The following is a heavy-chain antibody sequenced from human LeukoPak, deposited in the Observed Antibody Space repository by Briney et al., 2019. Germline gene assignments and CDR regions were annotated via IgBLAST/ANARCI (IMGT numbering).Heavy chain of an antibody. CDR3: ARHISLFRGAAGDAFDI. CDR1: GGSISSYY. V-gene: IGHV4-59*08. J-gene: IGHJ3*02. Sequence: SETLSLTCTVSGGSISSYYWSWIRQPPGKGLEWIGYIYYSGSTNYNPSLKSRVTISVDTSKNQFSLKLSSVTAADTAVYYCARHISLFRGAAGDAFDIWGQGTMATVSS. D-gene: IGHD3-10*01. CDR2: IYYSGST.